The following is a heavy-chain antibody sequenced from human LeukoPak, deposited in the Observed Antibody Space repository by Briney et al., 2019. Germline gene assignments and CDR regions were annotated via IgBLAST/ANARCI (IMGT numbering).Heavy chain of an antibody. Sequence: GVSLRLSCAASVFPFSSYDMHWVRHATGKGLEWVSAIGTAGDTYYPGSVKGRFTISRENAKNSLYLQMNSLRAGDTAVYYCASGFSWFDPWGQGTLVTVSS. J-gene: IGHJ5*02. D-gene: IGHD5-12*01. CDR2: IGTAGDT. CDR1: VFPFSSYD. V-gene: IGHV3-13*04. CDR3: ASGFSWFDP.